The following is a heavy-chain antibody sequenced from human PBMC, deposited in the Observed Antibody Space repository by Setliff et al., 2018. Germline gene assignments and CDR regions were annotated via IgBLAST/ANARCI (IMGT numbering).Heavy chain of an antibody. J-gene: IGHJ4*02. V-gene: IGHV4-38-2*01. CDR2: LFDGGSA. CDR3: RLWSHDYHNDY. Sequence: PSETLSLTCAVSGYSISNGFYWGWIRQSPVKGLEWIGSLFDGGSAYYSPSLKSRASISLDASKNQFALKLTSATAADTAVYYCRLWSHDYHNDYWGQGTVVTVSS. CDR1: GYSISNGFY. D-gene: IGHD3-16*01.